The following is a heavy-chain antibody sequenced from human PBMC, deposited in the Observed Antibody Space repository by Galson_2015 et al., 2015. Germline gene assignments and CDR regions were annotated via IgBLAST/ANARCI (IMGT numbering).Heavy chain of an antibody. J-gene: IGHJ3*02. CDR3: ARGPAYYYGSGSYSRDAFDI. CDR1: GFTFSSYA. Sequence: SLRLSCAASGFTFSSYAMRWVRQAPGKGLEWVAVISYDGSNKYYADSVKGRFTISRDNSKNTLYLQMNSLRAEDTAVYYCARGPAYYYGSGSYSRDAFDIWGQGTMVTVSS. CDR2: ISYDGSNK. V-gene: IGHV3-30-3*01. D-gene: IGHD3-10*01.